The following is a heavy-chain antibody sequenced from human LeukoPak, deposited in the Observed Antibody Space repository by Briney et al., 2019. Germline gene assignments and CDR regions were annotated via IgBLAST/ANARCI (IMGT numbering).Heavy chain of an antibody. V-gene: IGHV1-2*02. Sequence: ASVKVSCKASGYTFTGYYMHWVRQAPGQGLEWMGWINPNSGGTNYAQKFQGRVTMTRDTSISTAYMELSRLRSDDTAVYYCARGGSVRGVLESFDYWGQGTLFTVSS. CDR2: INPNSGGT. J-gene: IGHJ4*02. D-gene: IGHD3-10*01. CDR3: ARGGSVRGVLESFDY. CDR1: GYTFTGYY.